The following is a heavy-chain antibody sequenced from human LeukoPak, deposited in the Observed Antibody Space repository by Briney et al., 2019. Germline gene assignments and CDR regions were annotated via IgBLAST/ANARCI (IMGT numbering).Heavy chain of an antibody. CDR1: EFIFSSYS. Sequence: LGGSLRLSCAASEFIFSSYSMNWVRQAPGKGLEWVSSIGGSSTSIYYAGSVKGRFTISRDNAKNSLYLQMNSLTVEDTAVYYCAREVAEAFDIWGQGTMVTVSS. D-gene: IGHD2-15*01. CDR3: AREVAEAFDI. J-gene: IGHJ3*02. V-gene: IGHV3-21*01. CDR2: IGGSSTSI.